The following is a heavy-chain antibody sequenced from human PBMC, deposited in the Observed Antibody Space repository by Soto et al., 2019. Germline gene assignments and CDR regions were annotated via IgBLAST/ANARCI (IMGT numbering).Heavy chain of an antibody. J-gene: IGHJ4*02. CDR2: IWYDGSNK. Sequence: GGSLRLSCAASGFTLSSYGMHWVRQAPGKGLEWVAVIWYDGSNKYYADSVKGRFTISRDNSKNTLYLQMNSLRAEDTAVYYCSSREYRYGQSYYCGQGALVTISS. D-gene: IGHD5-18*01. CDR3: SSREYRYGQSYY. V-gene: IGHV3-33*01. CDR1: GFTLSSYG.